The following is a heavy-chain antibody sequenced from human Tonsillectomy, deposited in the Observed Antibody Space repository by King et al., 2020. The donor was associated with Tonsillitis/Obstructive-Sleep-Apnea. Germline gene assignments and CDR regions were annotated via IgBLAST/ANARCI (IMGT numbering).Heavy chain of an antibody. V-gene: IGHV3-7*01. Sequence: VQLVESGGGLVQPGGSLRLSCAASGFTFSSNWMTWVRQAPGKGLEWVANIKEDGGEKYYVDSVKGRFTISRDNAKNSLYLQMNSLRAEDTAVYSCAMYYYSVWGNYHYDAFDIWGQGTMVTVSS. D-gene: IGHD3-16*02. CDR2: IKEDGGEK. CDR1: GFTFSSNW. J-gene: IGHJ3*02. CDR3: AMYYYSVWGNYHYDAFDI.